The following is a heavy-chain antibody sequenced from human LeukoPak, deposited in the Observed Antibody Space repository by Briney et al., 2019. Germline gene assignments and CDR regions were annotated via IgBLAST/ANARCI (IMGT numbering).Heavy chain of an antibody. CDR2: MYYSGST. Sequence: SETLSLTCTVPHGSINSYYWSWIRQPPGKGLEWIGYMYYSGSTNYNPSLKSRVTISLDTSKNQLSLKLSSVTAADTAVYFCARRGYFDGSGLDHWGQGTLVTVSS. J-gene: IGHJ4*02. CDR3: ARRGYFDGSGLDH. V-gene: IGHV4-59*01. CDR1: HGSINSYY. D-gene: IGHD3-22*01.